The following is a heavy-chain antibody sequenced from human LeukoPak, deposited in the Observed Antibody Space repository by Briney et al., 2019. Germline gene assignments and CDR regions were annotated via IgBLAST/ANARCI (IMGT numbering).Heavy chain of an antibody. CDR1: GGSFNSYY. CDR3: ARGMGDDAFDI. J-gene: IGHJ3*02. D-gene: IGHD2-21*02. Sequence: SETLSLTCAVYGGSFNSYYWSRIRQPPGKGLEWIGYIYYSGSTNYNPSLKSRVTISVDTSKNQFSLKLSSVTAADTAVYYCARGMGDDAFDIWGQGTMVTVSS. CDR2: IYYSGST. V-gene: IGHV4-59*01.